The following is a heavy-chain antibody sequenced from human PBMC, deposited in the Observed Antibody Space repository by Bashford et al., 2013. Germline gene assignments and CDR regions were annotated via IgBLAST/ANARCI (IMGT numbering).Heavy chain of an antibody. CDR1: GFTFSSHW. V-gene: IGHV3-7*01. CDR3: TTDQFWGLYYYYGMDV. Sequence: GGSLRLSCAASGFTFSSHWMSWVRQASGKGLEWVANIKQDGSEKYYVDSVKGRFTISRDNAKNSLYLQMNSLRAEDTAVYYCTTDQFWGLYYYYGMDVWGQGTTVTVSS. J-gene: IGHJ6*02. D-gene: IGHD7-27*01. CDR2: IKQDGSEK.